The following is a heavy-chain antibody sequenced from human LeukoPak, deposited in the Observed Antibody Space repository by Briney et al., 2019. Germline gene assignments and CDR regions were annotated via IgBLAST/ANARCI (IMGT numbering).Heavy chain of an antibody. V-gene: IGHV3-7*01. CDR3: ARSPPEANYYDSSGFDY. CDR2: IKQDGSEK. Sequence: GGSLRLSCAASGFTFSSYWVSWVRQAPGKGLEWVANIKQDGSEKYYVDSVKGRFTISRDNAKNSLYLQMNSLRAEDTAVYYCARSPPEANYYDSSGFDYWGQGTLVTVSS. CDR1: GFTFSSYW. D-gene: IGHD3-22*01. J-gene: IGHJ4*02.